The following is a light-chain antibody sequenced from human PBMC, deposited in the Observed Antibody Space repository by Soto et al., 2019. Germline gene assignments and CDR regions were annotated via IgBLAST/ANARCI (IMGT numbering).Light chain of an antibody. Sequence: QSVLTQPPPGSGTPGQRGTISCSGRSSDIAAGCDLQWCQRPPGTAPNLRMYANSNRHSGDPYRFSCSKSGTSASVAIPGLQAEDEAHDYCQSYDSRLSAYVFGTGTQVTVL. V-gene: IGLV1-40*01. CDR2: ANS. CDR3: QSYDSRLSAYV. J-gene: IGLJ1*01. CDR1: SSDIAAGCD.